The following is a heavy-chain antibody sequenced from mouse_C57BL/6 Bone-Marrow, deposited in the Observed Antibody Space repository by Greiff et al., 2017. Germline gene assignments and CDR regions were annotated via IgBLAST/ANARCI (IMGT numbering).Heavy chain of an antibody. CDR3: ARRAGDYDWFAY. J-gene: IGHJ3*01. Sequence: QVQLQQSGAELVKPGASVKMSCKASGYTFTSYWITWVKQRPGQGLEWIGDIYPGSGSTNYNEKFKSKATLTVDTSSSTAYVQLSSLTSEDSAVYYCARRAGDYDWFAYWGQGTLVTVSA. D-gene: IGHD2-4*01. CDR1: GYTFTSYW. V-gene: IGHV1-55*01. CDR2: IYPGSGST.